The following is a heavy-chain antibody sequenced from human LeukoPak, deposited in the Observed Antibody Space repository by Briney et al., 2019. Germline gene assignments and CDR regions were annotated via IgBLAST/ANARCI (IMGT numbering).Heavy chain of an antibody. D-gene: IGHD3-22*01. J-gene: IGHJ4*02. Sequence: GGSLRLSCAASGFTFSSYSMNWVRQAPGKGLEWVSSISSSSSYIYYADSVKGRFTISRDNAKNSLCLQMNSLRAEDTAVYYCAREGLYYYESSGYPDYWGQGTLVTVSS. CDR3: AREGLYYYESSGYPDY. CDR2: ISSSSSYI. CDR1: GFTFSSYS. V-gene: IGHV3-21*01.